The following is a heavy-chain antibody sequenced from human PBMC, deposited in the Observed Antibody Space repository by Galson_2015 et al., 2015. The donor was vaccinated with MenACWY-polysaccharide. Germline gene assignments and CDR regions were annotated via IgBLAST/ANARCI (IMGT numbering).Heavy chain of an antibody. J-gene: IGHJ6*02. D-gene: IGHD3-10*01. CDR3: ARVRGGQLPRYSMDV. Sequence: ETLSLTCTVSGASISNYYWTWIRQPAGKGLEWIGRVYASGSTNSNLSLKSRLTMSVDTSKNQFSLGLSSVTAADTAIYYCARVRGGQLPRYSMDVWGQGTTVTVSS. CDR1: GASISNYY. CDR2: VYASGST. V-gene: IGHV4-4*07.